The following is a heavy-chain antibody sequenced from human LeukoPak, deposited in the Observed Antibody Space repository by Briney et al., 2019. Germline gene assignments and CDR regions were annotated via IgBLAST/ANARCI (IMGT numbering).Heavy chain of an antibody. CDR2: IKYSGST. J-gene: IGHJ4*02. Sequence: ASETLSLTCTVSGASVSSGSYYWSWIRQPPGKGLEWIGYIKYSGSTYYNPSFKSRVTISVDTSKNQFSLKLSSVTAADTAVFYCARVGSYLGSGSSDYWGRGTLVTVSS. V-gene: IGHV4-31*03. CDR1: GASVSSGSYY. CDR3: ARVGSYLGSGSSDY. D-gene: IGHD3-10*01.